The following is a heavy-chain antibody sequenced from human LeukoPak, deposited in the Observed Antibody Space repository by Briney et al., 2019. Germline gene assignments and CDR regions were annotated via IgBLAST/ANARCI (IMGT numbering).Heavy chain of an antibody. Sequence: LEWVSAISGSGGSTYYADSVKGRFTIPRDNAKNTLYLQMNSLRAEDTAVYYCARGRYYLDSWGQGTLVTVSS. J-gene: IGHJ4*02. D-gene: IGHD4-17*01. V-gene: IGHV3-23*01. CDR2: ISGSGGST. CDR3: ARGRYYLDS.